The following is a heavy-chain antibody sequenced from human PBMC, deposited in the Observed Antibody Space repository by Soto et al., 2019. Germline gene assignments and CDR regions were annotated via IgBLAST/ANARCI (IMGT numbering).Heavy chain of an antibody. Sequence: QVQLVQSGAEVKKPGSSVKVSCTASGVTFSRQDMRWVRQAPGQGLEWMGGIIPIFGTPQYAEKFQDRVTITADESTSTAYMELSSLTSEDTAVYYCATNEDRDGYSFDYWGQGTLVTGS. V-gene: IGHV1-69*01. D-gene: IGHD5-12*01. CDR2: IIPIFGTP. CDR1: GVTFSRQD. CDR3: ATNEDRDGYSFDY. J-gene: IGHJ4*02.